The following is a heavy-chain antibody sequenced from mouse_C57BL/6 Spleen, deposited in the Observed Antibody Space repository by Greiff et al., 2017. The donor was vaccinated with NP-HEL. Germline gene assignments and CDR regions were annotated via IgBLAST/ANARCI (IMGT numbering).Heavy chain of an antibody. CDR3: ARLITSRAMDY. J-gene: IGHJ4*01. CDR2: ISNGGGST. CDR1: GFTFSDYY. D-gene: IGHD1-1*01. V-gene: IGHV5-12*01. Sequence: EVQLVESGGGLVQPGGSLKLSCAASGFTFSDYYMYWVRQTPEKRLEWVAYISNGGGSTYYPDTVKGRFTISRDNAKNTLYLQMSRLKSEDTAMYYCARLITSRAMDYWGQGTSVTVSS.